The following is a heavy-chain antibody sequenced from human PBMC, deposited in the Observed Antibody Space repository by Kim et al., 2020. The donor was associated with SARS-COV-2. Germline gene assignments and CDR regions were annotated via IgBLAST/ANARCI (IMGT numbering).Heavy chain of an antibody. CDR3: AIMSSTSTSDY. D-gene: IGHD2-2*01. J-gene: IGHJ4*02. CDR2: IIYDGSDK. V-gene: IGHV3-30*03. CDR1: GFIFNTYG. Sequence: GGSLRLSCAASGFIFNTYGMHWVRQAPGKGLEWVAHIIYDGSDKYYADSVKGRFTISRDNPKNTLFLQMNSLRSEDTAIYYCAIMSSTSTSDYWGQGTLVRVPS.